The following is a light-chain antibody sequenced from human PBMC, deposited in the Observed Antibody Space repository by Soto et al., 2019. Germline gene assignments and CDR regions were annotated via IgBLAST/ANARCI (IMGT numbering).Light chain of an antibody. CDR2: AAS. J-gene: IGKJ1*01. Sequence: DIQLTQSPSFLSASVGDRVTITCRASLDISDYLAWYQQKPGKAPNLLIYAASTLQSGGPSRFSGSGSGTEFTLTISSLKPEDFSTYCCQQLNSYPWTFGQGTKVEIK. CDR1: LDISDY. V-gene: IGKV1-9*01. CDR3: QQLNSYPWT.